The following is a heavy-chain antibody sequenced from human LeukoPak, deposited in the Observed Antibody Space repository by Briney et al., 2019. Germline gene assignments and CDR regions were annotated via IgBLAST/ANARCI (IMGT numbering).Heavy chain of an antibody. D-gene: IGHD4-23*01. CDR3: AKGGTTVVTPLGYYYGMDV. J-gene: IGHJ6*02. CDR2: ISGSGGST. Sequence: PGGSLRLSCAASGFTFSSYAMSWVRQAPGKGLEWVSAISGSGGSTYYADSVKGRFTISRDNSKNTLYLQMNSLRAEDTAVYYCAKGGTTVVTPLGYYYGMDVWGQGTTVTVSS. V-gene: IGHV3-23*01. CDR1: GFTFSSYA.